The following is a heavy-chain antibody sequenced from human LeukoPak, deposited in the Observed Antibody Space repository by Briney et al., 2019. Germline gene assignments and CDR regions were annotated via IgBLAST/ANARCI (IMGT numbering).Heavy chain of an antibody. D-gene: IGHD4-23*01. V-gene: IGHV1-69*04. J-gene: IGHJ3*02. CDR3: ARAYDYGGNNDAFDI. Sequence: GGSLRLSCAASGGTFSSYAISWVRQAPGQGLEWMGRIIPIFGITNYAQKFQGRLTITADKSTTTAYMELSSLRSEDTAVYYCARAYDYGGNNDAFDIWGQGTMVTVSS. CDR1: GGTFSSYA. CDR2: IIPIFGIT.